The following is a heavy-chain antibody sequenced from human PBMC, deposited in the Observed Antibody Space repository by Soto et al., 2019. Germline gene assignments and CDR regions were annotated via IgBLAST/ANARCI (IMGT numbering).Heavy chain of an antibody. J-gene: IGHJ6*02. CDR3: AKVVVQAAQPQYDFYGRDV. Sequence: PRGPLRLSCPASGINFAVYSMHWVRLIPGKGLEWVSGITRDRGRIAYAASAKGRFTISRDNAKKCLFLQMNSRRPEDTALYYCAKVVVQAAQPQYDFYGRDVWRQGTTVTVSS. V-gene: IGHV3-9*01. D-gene: IGHD6-6*01. CDR1: GINFAVYS. CDR2: ITRDRGRI.